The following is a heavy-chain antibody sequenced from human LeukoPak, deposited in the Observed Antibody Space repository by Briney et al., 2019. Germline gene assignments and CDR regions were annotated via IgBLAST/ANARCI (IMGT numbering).Heavy chain of an antibody. J-gene: IGHJ4*02. CDR2: ISYDGSNK. Sequence: GGSLRLSCAASGFTFSSYAMHWVRQAPGKGLEWVAVISYDGSNKYYADSVKGRFTISRDNSKNTLYLQMNSLRAEDAAVYYCARVTVGYDSRGYYPTTFDYWGQGTLVTVSS. V-gene: IGHV3-30-3*01. CDR1: GFTFSSYA. D-gene: IGHD3-22*01. CDR3: ARVTVGYDSRGYYPTTFDY.